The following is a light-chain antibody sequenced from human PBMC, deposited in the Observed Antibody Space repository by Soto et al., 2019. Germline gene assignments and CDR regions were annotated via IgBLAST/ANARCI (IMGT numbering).Light chain of an antibody. CDR2: GNS. Sequence: QSVLTQPPSVSGAPGQRVTISCTGSSSNIGAGYDVHWYQQLPGTATKLHIYGNSNRPSGVPDRFSGSKSGTSASLAITGLQAEDEADYYCQSYDSSLSAFYVFGTGTKLTVL. CDR1: SSNIGAGYD. J-gene: IGLJ1*01. V-gene: IGLV1-40*01. CDR3: QSYDSSLSAFYV.